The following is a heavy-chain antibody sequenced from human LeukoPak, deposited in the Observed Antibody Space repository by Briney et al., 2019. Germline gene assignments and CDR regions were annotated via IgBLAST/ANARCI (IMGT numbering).Heavy chain of an antibody. V-gene: IGHV3-21*01. CDR3: ARDGTVYSGYDLVY. CDR2: ISCSSSYI. Sequence: PGGSLRLSCAASGFTFSSYSMNWVRQAPGKGLEWVSSISCSSSYIYYADSVKGRFTISRDNAKNSLYLQMNSLRAEDTAVYYCARDGTVYSGYDLVYWGQGTLVTVSS. J-gene: IGHJ4*02. CDR1: GFTFSSYS. D-gene: IGHD5-12*01.